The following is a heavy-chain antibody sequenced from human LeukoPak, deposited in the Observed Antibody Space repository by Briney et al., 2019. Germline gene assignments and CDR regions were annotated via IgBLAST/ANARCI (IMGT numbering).Heavy chain of an antibody. D-gene: IGHD1-26*01. Sequence: PSETLSLTCTVSGVSISSSSYYWGWIRQPPGKGLEWIGSIYYSGSTYYNASLKSRVTISVDTSNNQSSLRLSSVTAADTAVYYCARGCWEKTGDYSYYHYYMDGWGKGTTVTVSS. CDR1: GVSISSSSYY. CDR2: IYYSGST. CDR3: ARGCWEKTGDYSYYHYYMDG. V-gene: IGHV4-39*07. J-gene: IGHJ6*03.